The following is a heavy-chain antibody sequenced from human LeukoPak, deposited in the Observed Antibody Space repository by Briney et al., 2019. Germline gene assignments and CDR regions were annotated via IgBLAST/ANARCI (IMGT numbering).Heavy chain of an antibody. CDR3: AKPLEKYTYGGNFDY. CDR2: ISSSADST. CDR1: GFTFSSYA. D-gene: IGHD4-23*01. V-gene: IGHV3-23*01. J-gene: IGHJ4*02. Sequence: PGGSLRLSCEASGFTFSSYAMSWVRQAPGKGLAWVSVISSSADSTYYADSVKGRFTISRDNSKNTLHLQMNSLRAEDTAVYYCAKPLEKYTYGGNFDYWGQGILVTVSS.